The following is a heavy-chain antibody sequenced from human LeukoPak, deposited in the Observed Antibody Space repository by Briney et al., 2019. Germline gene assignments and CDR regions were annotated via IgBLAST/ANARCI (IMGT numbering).Heavy chain of an antibody. Sequence: PGRSLRLSCAASGFTFSSYAMHWVRQAPGKGLEWVAVISYDGSNKYYADSVKGRFTIPRDNSKNTLYLQMNSLRAEDTAVYYCARLIAVPAAPTDYWGQGTLVTVSS. CDR2: ISYDGSNK. CDR3: ARLIAVPAAPTDY. CDR1: GFTFSSYA. J-gene: IGHJ4*02. V-gene: IGHV3-30*04. D-gene: IGHD2-2*01.